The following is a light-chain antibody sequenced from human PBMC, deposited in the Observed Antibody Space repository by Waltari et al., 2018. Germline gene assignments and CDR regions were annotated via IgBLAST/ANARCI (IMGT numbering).Light chain of an antibody. CDR2: WAS. V-gene: IGKV4-1*01. CDR3: QQYFSTPIT. J-gene: IGKJ3*01. CDR1: QSMLYSSNNKSY. Sequence: DIVMTQSPDSLAVSLGERDTINCKSSQSMLYSSNNKSYLAWYRQKPGQPPKLLIYWASTREAGVPDRISGHGSGTDFTLTISSLQAEDVAVYYCQQYFSTPITFGPGTRVDFK.